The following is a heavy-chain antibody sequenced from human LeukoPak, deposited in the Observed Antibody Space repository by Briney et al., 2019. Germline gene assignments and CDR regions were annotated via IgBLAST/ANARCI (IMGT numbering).Heavy chain of an antibody. CDR1: GGSISNSSYY. CDR3: ARGVAAAGNWFDP. V-gene: IGHV4-39*07. Sequence: MSSETLSLTCTVSGGSISNSSYYWGWIRQPPGKGLEWFGSIYYSGSTYYNPSLKSRVTISVDTSKNQFSLKLSSVTAADTAVYYCARGVAAAGNWFDPWGQGTLVTVSS. CDR2: IYYSGST. J-gene: IGHJ5*02. D-gene: IGHD6-13*01.